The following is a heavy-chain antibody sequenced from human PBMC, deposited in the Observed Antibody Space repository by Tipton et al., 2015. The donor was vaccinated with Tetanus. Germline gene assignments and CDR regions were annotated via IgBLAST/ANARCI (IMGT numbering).Heavy chain of an antibody. J-gene: IGHJ4*02. V-gene: IGHV4-59*01. CDR1: GGSISSYY. CDR2: IYYSGST. Sequence: LVKPTETLSLTCTVSGGSISSYYWSWIRQPPGKGLEWIGYIYYSGSTNYNPSLKSRVTISVDTSKNQFSLKLSSVTAADTAVYYCARKRSGYYRIAYFDYWGQGTLVTVSS. CDR3: ARKRSGYYRIAYFDY. D-gene: IGHD3-3*01.